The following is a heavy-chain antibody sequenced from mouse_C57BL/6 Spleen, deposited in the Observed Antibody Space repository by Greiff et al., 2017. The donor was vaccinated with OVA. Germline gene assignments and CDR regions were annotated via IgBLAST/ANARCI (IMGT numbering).Heavy chain of an antibody. CDR3: ARGITTEDWYFDV. J-gene: IGHJ1*03. CDR1: GYAFSSSW. CDR2: IYPGDGDT. Sequence: VQLQQSGPELVKPGASVKISCKASGYAFSSSWMNWVKQRPGKGLEWIGRIYPGDGDTNYNGKFKGKATLTADKSSSTAYMQLSSLTSEDSAVYFCARGITTEDWYFDVWGTGTTVTVSS. D-gene: IGHD1-1*01. V-gene: IGHV1-82*01.